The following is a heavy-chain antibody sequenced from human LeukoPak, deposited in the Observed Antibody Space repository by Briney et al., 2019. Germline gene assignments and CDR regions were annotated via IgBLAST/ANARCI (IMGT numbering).Heavy chain of an antibody. CDR1: GFTFSSYS. D-gene: IGHD3-22*01. CDR2: ISSSSSYI. Sequence: GGSLRLSCAASGFTFSSYSMNWVRQAPGKGLEWVSSISSSSSYIYYADSVKGRFTISRDNAKNSLYLQMNSLRAEDTAVYYCAREDYYDTSGYGMDVWGQGTTVTVSS. CDR3: AREDYYDTSGYGMDV. V-gene: IGHV3-21*01. J-gene: IGHJ6*02.